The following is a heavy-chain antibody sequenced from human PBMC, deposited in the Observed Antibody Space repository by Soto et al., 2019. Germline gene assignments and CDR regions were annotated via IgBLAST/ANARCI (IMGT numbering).Heavy chain of an antibody. CDR3: ARHRANYDILTGSDSYYYYGMDV. D-gene: IGHD3-9*01. V-gene: IGHV4-39*01. Sequence: ASETLSLTCTVSGGSISSSSYYWDWIRQPPGKGLEWIGSIYYSGSTYYNPSLKSRVTISVDTSKNQFSLKLSSVTAADTAVYYCARHRANYDILTGSDSYYYYGMDVWGQGTTVTVSS. J-gene: IGHJ6*02. CDR2: IYYSGST. CDR1: GGSISSSSYY.